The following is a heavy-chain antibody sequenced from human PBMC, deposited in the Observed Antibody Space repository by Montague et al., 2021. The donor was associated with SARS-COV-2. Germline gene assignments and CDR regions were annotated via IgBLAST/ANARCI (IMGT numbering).Heavy chain of an antibody. CDR3: ARDYRIELWQANWYFGL. Sequence: SETLSLTCSVSGGSISGYYWSWIRQSPGKGLEWIGYIYHSGNTNYNPSLKSRASISVDTSKNQFSLRLRSVTAADTAVYYCARDYRIELWQANWYFGLWGRGTLVTVSS. CDR1: GGSISGYY. V-gene: IGHV4-59*01. D-gene: IGHD3-16*01. CDR2: IYHSGNT. J-gene: IGHJ2*01.